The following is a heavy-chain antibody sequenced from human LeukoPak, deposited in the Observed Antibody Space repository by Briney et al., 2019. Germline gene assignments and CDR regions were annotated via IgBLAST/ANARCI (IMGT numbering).Heavy chain of an antibody. Sequence: GGSLRLSCAASGFTFSSYEMNWVRQAPGKGLEWVSSISSSSSYLYYADSVKGRFTISRDNAKNSVFLQMNSLRAEDTAVYYCARDMTPVTTNWFDPWGQGTLVTVS. CDR1: GFTFSSYE. CDR2: ISSSSSYL. D-gene: IGHD4-17*01. V-gene: IGHV3-21*01. CDR3: ARDMTPVTTNWFDP. J-gene: IGHJ5*02.